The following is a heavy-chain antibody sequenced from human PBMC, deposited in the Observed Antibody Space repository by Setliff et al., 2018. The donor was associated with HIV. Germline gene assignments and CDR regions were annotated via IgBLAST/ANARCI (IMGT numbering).Heavy chain of an antibody. J-gene: IGHJ1*01. D-gene: IGHD3-16*01. V-gene: IGHV3-7*03. CDR1: GFDFNNYW. Sequence: QPGGSLRLSCAASGFDFNNYWMSWVRQGPGKGPEWVANINRDESRKSYVDSVKGRFTISRDNAKNSLYLQMNNLRDEDTAVYFCVGPDFEVPQGGHWGQGTLVTVSS. CDR3: VGPDFEVPQGGH. CDR2: INRDESRK.